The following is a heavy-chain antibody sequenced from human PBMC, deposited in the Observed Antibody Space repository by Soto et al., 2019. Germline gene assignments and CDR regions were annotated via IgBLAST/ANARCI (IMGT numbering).Heavy chain of an antibody. CDR1: GGTFSSYA. J-gene: IGHJ4*02. CDR2: IIPIFGTA. CDR3: ARDSGQGYGDYVGDFDY. Sequence: QVQLVQSGAEVKKPGSSVKVSCKASGGTFSSYAISWVRQAPGQGLEWMGGIIPIFGTANYAQKFQGRVTITADKSTSTAYMELSSLRTEDTAVYYCARDSGQGYGDYVGDFDYWGQVTLVTVSS. D-gene: IGHD4-17*01. V-gene: IGHV1-69*06.